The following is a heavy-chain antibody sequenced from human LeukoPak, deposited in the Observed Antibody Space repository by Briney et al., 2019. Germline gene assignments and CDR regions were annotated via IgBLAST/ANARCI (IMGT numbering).Heavy chain of an antibody. D-gene: IGHD3-22*01. Sequence: SETLSLTCVVYGGSFSGYYWSWIRQPPGKGLEWIGEINHSGSTNYNPSLKSRVTISVDTSKNQFSLKLSSVTAADTAVYYCARGLPKRYYYDSSGYYYWGQGTLVTVSS. CDR1: GGSFSGYY. J-gene: IGHJ4*02. CDR2: INHSGST. V-gene: IGHV4-34*01. CDR3: ARGLPKRYYYDSSGYYY.